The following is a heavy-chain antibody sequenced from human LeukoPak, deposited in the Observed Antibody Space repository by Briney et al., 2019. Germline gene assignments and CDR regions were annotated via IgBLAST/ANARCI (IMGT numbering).Heavy chain of an antibody. J-gene: IGHJ5*02. D-gene: IGHD3-9*01. CDR3: ARENRYYDILTGYSPNWFDP. V-gene: IGHV1-18*01. Sequence: ASVKVSCKASGYTFTSYGISWVRQAPGQGLEWMGWISAYNGNTNYAQKLQGRVTMTTDTSTSTAYMELRSLRSDDTAAYYCARENRYYDILTGYSPNWFDPWGQGTLVTVSS. CDR2: ISAYNGNT. CDR1: GYTFTSYG.